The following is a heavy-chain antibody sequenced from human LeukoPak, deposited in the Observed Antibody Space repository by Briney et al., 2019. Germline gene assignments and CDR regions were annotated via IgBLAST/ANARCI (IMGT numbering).Heavy chain of an antibody. V-gene: IGHV1-2*02. CDR3: ARFYPTVTTATHSYFDY. CDR1: GYTFTGYY. Sequence: ASVKVSCKASGYTFTGYYMHWVRQAPGQGLEWMGWINPNSGGTNYAQKFQGRVTMTRDTSISTAYMELSRLRSDDTAVYYCARFYPTVTTATHSYFDYWGQGTLVTVSP. CDR2: INPNSGGT. D-gene: IGHD4-17*01. J-gene: IGHJ4*02.